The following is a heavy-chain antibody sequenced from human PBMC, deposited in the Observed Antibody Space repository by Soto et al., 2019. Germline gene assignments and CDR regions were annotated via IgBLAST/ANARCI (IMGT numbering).Heavy chain of an antibody. D-gene: IGHD4-17*01. CDR2: IIPILGIA. V-gene: IGHV1-69*04. CDR1: GGTFSNYA. Sequence: QVQLVKSGAEVKKPGSSVKVSCKASGGTFSNYAITWVRQSPGQGLEWMGRIIPILGIANYAQKFQGRVTITADNSPRTAYMELSSLSSEDTAVYYCARESPSPTVTTLYNWFDPWGQGTLVTVSS. CDR3: ARESPSPTVTTLYNWFDP. J-gene: IGHJ5*02.